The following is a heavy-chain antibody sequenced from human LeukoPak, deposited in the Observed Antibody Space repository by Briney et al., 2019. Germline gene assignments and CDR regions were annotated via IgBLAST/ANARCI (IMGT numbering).Heavy chain of an antibody. V-gene: IGHV4-39*07. CDR3: AKADYCSSTSCSYFDY. D-gene: IGHD2-2*01. J-gene: IGHJ4*02. Sequence: SETLSLTCTVSGGSISSSSYYWGWIRQPPGKGLEWIGSIYYSGSTYYNPSLKSRVTLSVDTSKNQFSLKPSSVTAADTAVYYCAKADYCSSTSCSYFDYWGQGTLVTVSS. CDR1: GGSISSSSYY. CDR2: IYYSGST.